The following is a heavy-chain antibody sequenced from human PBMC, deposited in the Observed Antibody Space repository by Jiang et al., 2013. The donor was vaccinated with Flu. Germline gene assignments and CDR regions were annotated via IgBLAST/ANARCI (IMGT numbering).Heavy chain of an antibody. CDR1: GYTFTSYG. V-gene: IGHV1-18*01. Sequence: GAEVKKPGASVKVSCKASGYTFTSYGISWVRQAPGQGLEWMGWISAYNGNTNYAQKLQGRVTMTTDTSTSTAYMELRSLRSDDTAVYYCARDQNYYDSSGDNDYWGQGTLVTVSS. D-gene: IGHD3-22*01. CDR3: ARDQNYYDSSGDNDY. J-gene: IGHJ4*02. CDR2: ISAYNGNT.